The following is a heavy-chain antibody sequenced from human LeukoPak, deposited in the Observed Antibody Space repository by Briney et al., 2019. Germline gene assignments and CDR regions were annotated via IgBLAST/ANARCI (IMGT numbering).Heavy chain of an antibody. D-gene: IGHD2-2*01. J-gene: IGHJ4*02. CDR1: GFTFNNYG. CDR2: ISYDGSNT. CDR3: ARGRGCSSMSCYPDY. V-gene: IGHV3-30*03. Sequence: PGRSLRLSCAASGFTFNNYGMHWVRQAPGKGLEWVAVISYDGSNTYYADSVKGRFTISRDNSKNTLYLQMNSLRAEDTAVYYCARGRGCSSMSCYPDYWGQGTLVTVSS.